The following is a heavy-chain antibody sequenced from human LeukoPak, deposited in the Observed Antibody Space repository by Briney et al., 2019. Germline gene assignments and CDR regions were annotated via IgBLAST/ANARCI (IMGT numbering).Heavy chain of an antibody. Sequence: ASVKVSCKASGYTFTSYGISRVRQAPGQGLEWMGWISAYNGNTNYAQKLQGRVTMTTDTSTSTAYMELRSLRSDDTAVYYCARTTSIAVAAHFDYWGQGTLVTVSS. V-gene: IGHV1-18*01. CDR1: GYTFTSYG. CDR3: ARTTSIAVAAHFDY. CDR2: ISAYNGNT. D-gene: IGHD6-19*01. J-gene: IGHJ4*02.